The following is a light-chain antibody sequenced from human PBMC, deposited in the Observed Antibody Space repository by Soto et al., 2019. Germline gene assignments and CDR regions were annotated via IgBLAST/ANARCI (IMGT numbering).Light chain of an antibody. V-gene: IGKV3-20*01. J-gene: IGKJ1*01. CDR3: QQYGSSPLT. CDR1: QTVRNNY. CDR2: DAS. Sequence: EFVLTQSPGTLSLTPGERATLSCRASQTVRNNYLAWYQQKPGQAPRLLIYDASSRATGIPDRFSGSGSGTDFTLTISRLEPEDVAVYYCQQYGSSPLTFGQATKVDI.